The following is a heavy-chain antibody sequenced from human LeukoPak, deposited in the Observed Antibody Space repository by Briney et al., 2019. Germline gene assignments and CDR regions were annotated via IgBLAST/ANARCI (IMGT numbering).Heavy chain of an antibody. Sequence: PGGSLRLSCAASGFTFSSNSMNWVRQAPGKGLEWVSSISTSSSYIYYADSVKGRFTIARDNAKNSLYLQMNSLRAEDTAVYYCARGSRVVAATDNWFDPWGQGTLVSVSS. CDR2: ISTSSSYI. D-gene: IGHD2-15*01. CDR3: ARGSRVVAATDNWFDP. V-gene: IGHV3-21*01. J-gene: IGHJ5*02. CDR1: GFTFSSNS.